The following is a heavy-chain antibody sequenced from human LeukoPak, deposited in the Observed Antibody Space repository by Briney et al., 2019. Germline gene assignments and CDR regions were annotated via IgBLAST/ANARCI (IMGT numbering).Heavy chain of an antibody. CDR2: TSSGGRHI. J-gene: IGHJ5*02. Sequence: GGSLRLSCIVSGIKYNSYDLNWVRQAPGKGLEWVSSTSSGGRHIVYADSVKGRFTVSRDHDKNSLYLQMNSLRAEDTAVYYCTRVRAGLQAFDTWGQGTLVTVSS. D-gene: IGHD4-11*01. CDR1: GIKYNSYD. CDR3: TRVRAGLQAFDT. V-gene: IGHV3-21*01.